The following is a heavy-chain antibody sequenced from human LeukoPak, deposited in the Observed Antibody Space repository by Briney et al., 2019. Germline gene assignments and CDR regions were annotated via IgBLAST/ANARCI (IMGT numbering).Heavy chain of an antibody. Sequence: SVKVSCKASGGTFSSYAISWVRQAPGQGLEWMGRIIPIFGTANYAQKFQGRVTITADKSTGTAYMELSSLRSEDTAVYYCARGPSSHYYYYYMDVWGKGTTVTVSS. J-gene: IGHJ6*03. CDR1: GGTFSSYA. CDR2: IIPIFGTA. CDR3: ARGPSSHYYYYYMDV. V-gene: IGHV1-69*06.